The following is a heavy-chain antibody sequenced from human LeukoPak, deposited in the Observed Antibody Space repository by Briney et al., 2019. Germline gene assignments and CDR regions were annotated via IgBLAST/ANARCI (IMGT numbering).Heavy chain of an antibody. D-gene: IGHD1-26*01. CDR3: ARDAGSPPPLYYYYGMDV. Sequence: SEILSLTCTVSGGSISSYYWSWIRQPPGKGLEWIGYIYYSGSTNYNPSLKSRVTISVDTSKNQFSLKLSSVTAADTAVYYCARDAGSPPPLYYYYGMDVWGQGTTVTVSS. CDR2: IYYSGST. CDR1: GGSISSYY. J-gene: IGHJ6*02. V-gene: IGHV4-59*01.